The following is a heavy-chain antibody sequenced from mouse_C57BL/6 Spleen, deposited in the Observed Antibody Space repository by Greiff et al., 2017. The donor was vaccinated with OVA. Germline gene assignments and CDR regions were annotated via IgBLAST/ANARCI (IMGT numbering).Heavy chain of an antibody. Sequence: EVQGVESGGGLVKPGGSLKLSCAASGFTFSSYAMSWVRQTPEKRLEWVATISDGGSYTYYPDNVKGRFTISRDNAKNNLYLQMSHLKSEDTAMYYCARDLYDYERSDAMDYWGQGTSVTVSS. CDR3: ARDLYDYERSDAMDY. V-gene: IGHV5-4*01. CDR1: GFTFSSYA. J-gene: IGHJ4*01. CDR2: ISDGGSYT. D-gene: IGHD2-4*01.